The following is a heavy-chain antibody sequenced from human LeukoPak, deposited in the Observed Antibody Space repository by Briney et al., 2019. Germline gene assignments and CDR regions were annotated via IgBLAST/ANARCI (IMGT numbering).Heavy chain of an antibody. V-gene: IGHV3-30*18. CDR2: ISYDGSNK. D-gene: IGHD6-13*01. CDR1: GFTFSNYG. J-gene: IGHJ4*02. Sequence: AGGSLRLSCAASGFTFSNYGMHWVRQAPGKGLEWVAVISYDGSNKYYAGSVKGRFTISRDNSKNTLYLQMNSLRAEDTAVYYCAKNQDAGYSSSCLDYWGQGTLVTVSS. CDR3: AKNQDAGYSSSCLDY.